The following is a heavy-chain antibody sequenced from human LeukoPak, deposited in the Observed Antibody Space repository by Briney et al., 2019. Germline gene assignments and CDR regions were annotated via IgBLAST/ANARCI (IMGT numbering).Heavy chain of an antibody. V-gene: IGHV1-2*02. D-gene: IGHD3-10*01. J-gene: IGHJ4*02. Sequence: ASVKVSCKASRYTFTDYYMHWVRQAPGQGLEWMGWINPNSGGTDYAQKFQGSVTMTRDTSITTAYMELSSLRSDDTAVYYCAAGGGQYYFDYWGQGTLVTVSS. CDR1: RYTFTDYY. CDR2: INPNSGGT. CDR3: AAGGGQYYFDY.